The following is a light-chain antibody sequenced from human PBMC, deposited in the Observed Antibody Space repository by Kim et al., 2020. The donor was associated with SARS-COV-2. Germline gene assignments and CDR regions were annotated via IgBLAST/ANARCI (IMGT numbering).Light chain of an antibody. CDR2: AAS. Sequence: ASVGDRVTITCRASQTISTYLNWYQQKPGKAPKLLIYAASTLQGGVPSRFSGSGSGTDFTLTISSLQPEDFATYYCQQSYSTPPTFGQGTKVDIK. CDR3: QQSYSTPPT. J-gene: IGKJ1*01. CDR1: QTISTY. V-gene: IGKV1-39*01.